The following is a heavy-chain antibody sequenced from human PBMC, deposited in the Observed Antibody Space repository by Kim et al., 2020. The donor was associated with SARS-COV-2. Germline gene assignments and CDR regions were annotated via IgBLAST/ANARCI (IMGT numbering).Heavy chain of an antibody. CDR2: ITGSGSST. J-gene: IGHJ4*02. CDR1: GFTFSTNA. Sequence: GGSLRLSCAASGFTFSTNAMSWVRQAPGKGLEWVSSITGSGSSTYFADSVKGRFTISRDNSKNTLYLQMNSLRVDDTALYFCAYGDWGSFNYWGLGTLVTVSS. D-gene: IGHD4-17*01. CDR3: AYGDWGSFNY. V-gene: IGHV3-23*01.